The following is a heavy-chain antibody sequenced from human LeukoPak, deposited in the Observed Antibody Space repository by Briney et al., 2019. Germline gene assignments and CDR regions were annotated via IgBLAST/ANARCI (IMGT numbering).Heavy chain of an antibody. CDR2: ISSSGSTI. CDR1: GFTFSSSY. Sequence: PGGSLRLSCAASGFTFSSSYMNWVRQAPGKGLEWVSYISSSGSTIYYADSVKGRFTISRDNAKNSLYLQMNSLRAEDTAVYYCARGFYSSGWDYWGQGTLVTVSS. CDR3: ARGFYSSGWDY. J-gene: IGHJ4*02. V-gene: IGHV3-48*03. D-gene: IGHD6-19*01.